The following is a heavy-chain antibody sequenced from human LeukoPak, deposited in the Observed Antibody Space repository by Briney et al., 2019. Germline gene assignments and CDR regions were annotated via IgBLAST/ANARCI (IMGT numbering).Heavy chain of an antibody. Sequence: SGTLSLTCAVSGGSISSSNWWSWVRQPPGKGLEWIGEIYHSGSTNYNPSLKSRVTISVDKSKNQFSLKLSSVTAADTAVYYCASRDYYGSGSYIVDWFDPWGQGTLVTVSS. J-gene: IGHJ5*02. CDR3: ASRDYYGSGSYIVDWFDP. V-gene: IGHV4-4*02. CDR2: IYHSGST. D-gene: IGHD3-10*01. CDR1: GGSISSSNW.